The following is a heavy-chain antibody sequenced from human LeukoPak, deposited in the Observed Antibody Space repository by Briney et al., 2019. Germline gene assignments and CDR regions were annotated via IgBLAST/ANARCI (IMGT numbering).Heavy chain of an antibody. CDR2: IRSSSTI. CDR1: GFTFSSSE. Sequence: PGGSLRLSCAASGFTFSSSEMNWVRQAPGNGLESASYIRSSSTIYYADSVKGRFTISRDNAKNSLYLQMNSLRAEDTAVYYCARDRSPGGGATHFDNWGEGTLVTVSS. CDR3: ARDRSPGGGATHFDN. J-gene: IGHJ4*02. V-gene: IGHV3-48*03. D-gene: IGHD1-26*01.